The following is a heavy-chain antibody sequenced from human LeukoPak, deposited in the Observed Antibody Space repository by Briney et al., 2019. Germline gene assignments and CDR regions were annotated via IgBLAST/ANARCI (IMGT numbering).Heavy chain of an antibody. J-gene: IGHJ5*02. D-gene: IGHD3-3*01. CDR2: IIPIFGTA. Sequence: GSSVKVSCKASGGTFCSYAISWVRQAPGQGLEWMGRIIPIFGTANYAQKFQGRVTITTDESTSTAYMELSSLRSEDTAVYYCARAAETDFWSGYYRVGEYNWFDPWGQGTLVTVSS. CDR1: GGTFCSYA. V-gene: IGHV1-69*05. CDR3: ARAAETDFWSGYYRVGEYNWFDP.